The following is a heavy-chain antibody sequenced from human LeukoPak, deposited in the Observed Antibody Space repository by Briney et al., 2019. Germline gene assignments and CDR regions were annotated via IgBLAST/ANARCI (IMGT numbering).Heavy chain of an antibody. Sequence: GGSLRLSCAASGFTFNGSAMHWVRQASGKGLEWVGRIRSKANSYATAYAASVKGRFTISRDDSKNTAYLQMNSLKTEDTAVYYCTRHHIAAAGMPTDYWGQGTLVTVSS. V-gene: IGHV3-73*01. CDR1: GFTFNGSA. CDR3: TRHHIAAAGMPTDY. D-gene: IGHD6-13*01. J-gene: IGHJ4*02. CDR2: IRSKANSYAT.